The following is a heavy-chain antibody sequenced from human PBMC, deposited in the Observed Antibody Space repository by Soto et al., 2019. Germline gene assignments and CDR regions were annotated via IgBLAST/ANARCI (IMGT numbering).Heavy chain of an antibody. J-gene: IGHJ4*02. D-gene: IGHD1-26*01. CDR3: ATDPRRHIVYFDY. CDR1: EFTFSNYA. V-gene: IGHV3-23*01. CDR2: ISDNGGTT. Sequence: GGSLRLSCAASEFTFSNYAMSWVRQAPGKGLEWVSSISDNGGTTYYADSVKGRFTISRDNSKNTLYLQMNSLRAEDTAVYYLATDPRRHIVYFDYWGQGNQVTGSS.